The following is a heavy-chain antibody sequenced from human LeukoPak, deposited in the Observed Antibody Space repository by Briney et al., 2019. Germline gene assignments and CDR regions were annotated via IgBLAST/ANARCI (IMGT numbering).Heavy chain of an antibody. CDR3: ARGGTLEYFQH. CDR1: GFAFRSYE. V-gene: IGHV3-48*03. CDR2: ISSSGSTI. Sequence: PGGSLRLSCAASGFAFRSYEMNWVRQAPGKGLEWVSYISSSGSTIYYADSLKGRFTISRDNAKNSPYLQMNSMRAEDTAVYYCARGGTLEYFQHWGQGTLVTVSS. J-gene: IGHJ1*01.